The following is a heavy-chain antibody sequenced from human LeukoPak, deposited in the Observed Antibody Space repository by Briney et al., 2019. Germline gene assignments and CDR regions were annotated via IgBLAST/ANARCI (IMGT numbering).Heavy chain of an antibody. V-gene: IGHV3-23*01. D-gene: IGHD6-13*01. J-gene: IGHJ3*02. Sequence: GGSLRLSCAASGFTFSSYAMSWVRQAPGKGLEWVSAISGSGGSTYYADSVKGRSTISRDNSKNTLYLQMNSLRAEDTAVYYCAKDLYSSSWYDAFDIWGQGTMVTVSS. CDR3: AKDLYSSSWYDAFDI. CDR2: ISGSGGST. CDR1: GFTFSSYA.